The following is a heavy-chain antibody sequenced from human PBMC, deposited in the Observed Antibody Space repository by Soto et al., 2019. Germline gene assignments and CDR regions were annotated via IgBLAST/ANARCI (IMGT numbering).Heavy chain of an antibody. J-gene: IGHJ6*02. V-gene: IGHV1-2*04. D-gene: IGHD2-15*01. CDR3: AREGAATANYGMGV. CDR1: GYTFTDYY. Sequence: QVQLVQSGAEVKKPGASVKVSCKASGYTFTDYYIHWVRQAPGQGLEWMGWVNPNSGGTNYAQKFQGWVTMTRDTSISTVYMELSSLKSDDMAVYYCAREGAATANYGMGVWGQGTTVTVSS. CDR2: VNPNSGGT.